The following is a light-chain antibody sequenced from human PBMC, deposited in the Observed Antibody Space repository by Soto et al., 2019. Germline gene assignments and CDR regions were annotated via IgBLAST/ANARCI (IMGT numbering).Light chain of an antibody. CDR2: EVT. Sequence: QSALTQSASVSGSPGQSITISCTGTSSDVGSHNLVSWYQQHPGQAPKLMFYEVTKRPLGVSTRFSASKSGNTASLTISGLQAEDEAAYYCCSYGGSRAVFGGGTQLTVL. J-gene: IGLJ7*01. CDR1: SSDVGSHNL. CDR3: CSYGGSRAV. V-gene: IGLV2-23*02.